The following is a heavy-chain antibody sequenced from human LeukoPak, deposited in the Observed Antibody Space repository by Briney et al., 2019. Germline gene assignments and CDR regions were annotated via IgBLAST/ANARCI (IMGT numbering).Heavy chain of an antibody. CDR3: AGIPVFGVVLHQEPV. D-gene: IGHD3-3*01. Sequence: SVKVSCKASGVTFSDYALNWVRQAPGQGLEWMGVFIPILDTANSTQKFQGRLTITADKSTNTVYMEPSSLRFDDTAVYFCAGIPVFGVVLHQEPVWGKGTTVTVSS. CDR2: FIPILDTA. V-gene: IGHV1-69*10. J-gene: IGHJ6*03. CDR1: GVTFSDYA.